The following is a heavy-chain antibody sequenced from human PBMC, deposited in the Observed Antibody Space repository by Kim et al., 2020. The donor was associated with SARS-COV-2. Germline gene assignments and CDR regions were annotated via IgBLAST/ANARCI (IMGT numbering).Heavy chain of an antibody. V-gene: IGHV3-23*01. J-gene: IGHJ6*02. CDR2: ISGSGGST. Sequence: GGSLRLSCAASGFTFSSYAMSWVRQAPGKGLEWVSAISGSGGSTYYADSVKGRFTISRDNSKNTLYLQMNSLRAEDTAVYYCAKIFGGRVAVAGSYYDYGMDVWGQGTTVTVSS. CDR1: GFTFSSYA. CDR3: AKIFGGRVAVAGSYYDYGMDV. D-gene: IGHD6-19*01.